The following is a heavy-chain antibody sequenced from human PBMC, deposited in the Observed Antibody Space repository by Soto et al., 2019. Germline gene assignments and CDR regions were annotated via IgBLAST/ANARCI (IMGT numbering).Heavy chain of an antibody. CDR3: AMAAMGGSSWPFDY. Sequence: QVQLQESGPGLVKPSGTLSLTCAVSGGSISSSNWWSWVRQPPEKALEWIGEIYHSGSTKYNQSLKSRVTIAVYKSKNQFSLKLSSVTAADPAGYYCAMAAMGGSSWPFDYWGQGTLVTVSS. V-gene: IGHV4-4*02. J-gene: IGHJ4*02. CDR2: IYHSGST. D-gene: IGHD6-13*01. CDR1: GGSISSSNW.